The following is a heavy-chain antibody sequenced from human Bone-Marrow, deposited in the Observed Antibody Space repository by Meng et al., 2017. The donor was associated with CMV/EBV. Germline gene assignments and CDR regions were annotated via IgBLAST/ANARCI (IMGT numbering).Heavy chain of an antibody. CDR1: GGSISSSSYY. CDR3: ARPSYYCVSSCYYL. V-gene: IGHV4-39*01. J-gene: IGHJ4*02. D-gene: IGHD3-22*01. CDR2: IYYSGST. Sequence: GSLRLSCTVSGGSISSSSYYWGWIRQPPGKGLEWIGSIYYSGSTYYNPSLKSRVTISVDTSKNQFSLKLSSVTAADTAVYYCARPSYYCVSSCYYLWGQGPLVTVSS.